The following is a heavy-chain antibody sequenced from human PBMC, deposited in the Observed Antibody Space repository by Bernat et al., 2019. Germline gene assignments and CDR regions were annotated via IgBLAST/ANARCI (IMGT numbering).Heavy chain of an antibody. CDR2: IYWDDDK. J-gene: IGHJ4*02. Sequence: QITLKESGPTLVKPTQTLTLTCTFSGFSLSTSGVGVGWIRQPPGKALEWLALIYWDDDKRYSPSLKSRLTITKDTSKNQVVLTMTNMDPVDTATYYCAQQTTVTTAIDYWGQGTLVTVSS. V-gene: IGHV2-5*02. CDR3: AQQTTVTTAIDY. CDR1: GFSLSTSGVG. D-gene: IGHD4-17*01.